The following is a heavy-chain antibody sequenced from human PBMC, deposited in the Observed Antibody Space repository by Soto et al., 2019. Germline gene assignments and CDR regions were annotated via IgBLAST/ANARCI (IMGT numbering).Heavy chain of an antibody. CDR2: IYYSGST. CDR1: GGSISSYY. CDR3: AYIYYDSSAIDY. V-gene: IGHV4-59*01. J-gene: IGHJ4*02. D-gene: IGHD3-22*01. Sequence: ASETLSLTCTVSGGSISSYYWSWIRQPPGKGLEWIGYIYYSGSTNYNPSLKSRVTISVDTSKNQFSLKLSSVTAADTAVYYCAYIYYDSSAIDYWGQGTLVTVSS.